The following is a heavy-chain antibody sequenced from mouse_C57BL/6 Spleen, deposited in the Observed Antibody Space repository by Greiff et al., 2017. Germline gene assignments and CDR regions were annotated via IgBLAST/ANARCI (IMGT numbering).Heavy chain of an antibody. CDR2: IDPSDSYT. V-gene: IGHV1-59*01. J-gene: IGHJ3*01. CDR3: ARKDYYAAFAY. CDR1: GYTFTSYW. D-gene: IGHD1-1*01. Sequence: QVQLQQPGAELVRPGTSVKLSCKASGYTFTSYWMHWVKQRPGQGLEWIGVIDPSDSYTNYNQKFKGKATLTVDTSSSTAYMQLSSLASEDSAVYYCARKDYYAAFAYWGQGTLVTVSA.